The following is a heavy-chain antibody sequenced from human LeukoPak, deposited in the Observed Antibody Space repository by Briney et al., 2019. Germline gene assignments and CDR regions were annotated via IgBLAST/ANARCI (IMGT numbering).Heavy chain of an antibody. CDR2: IYTSGST. J-gene: IGHJ6*03. Sequence: SETLSLTCTVSGGSISSYYWSWIRQPAGKGLGWIGRIYTSGSTNYNPSLKSRVTMSVDTSRNQFPLKLSSVTAADTAVYYCARDAYYYYYMDVWGKGTTVTISS. CDR1: GGSISSYY. CDR3: ARDAYYYYYMDV. V-gene: IGHV4-4*07.